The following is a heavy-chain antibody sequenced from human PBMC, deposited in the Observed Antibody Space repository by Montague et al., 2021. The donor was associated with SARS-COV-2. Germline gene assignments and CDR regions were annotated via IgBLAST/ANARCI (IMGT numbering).Heavy chain of an antibody. CDR3: ARHYGSSLDS. V-gene: IGHV4-39*01. CDR2: ISYSGTT. CDR1: GGSISSTTYR. J-gene: IGHJ4*02. Sequence: SETLSLTCTVSGGSISSTTYRWGLIRQPPGKGLEWIGFISYSGTTFYNPSLKSRISMSVDTPKSQFSLNLTSVTAADTAVYYCARHYGSSLDSWGQGILVAVSS. D-gene: IGHD4-17*01.